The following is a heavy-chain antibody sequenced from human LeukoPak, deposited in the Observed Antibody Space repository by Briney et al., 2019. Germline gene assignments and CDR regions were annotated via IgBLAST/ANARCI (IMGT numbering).Heavy chain of an antibody. CDR1: GFTFSNYI. CDR2: ILENGSNQ. V-gene: IGHV3-30*04. J-gene: IGHJ4*02. Sequence: QTGGSLRLSCAASGFTFSNYIMHWVRQAPGKGLDWVAVILENGSNQYYADSVKGRFTISRDNSKNTLFLQMNSLRGEDTAVYYCARWWHGEWELLYEIYYFDYWGQGTLVTVSS. D-gene: IGHD1-26*01. CDR3: ARWWHGEWELLYEIYYFDY.